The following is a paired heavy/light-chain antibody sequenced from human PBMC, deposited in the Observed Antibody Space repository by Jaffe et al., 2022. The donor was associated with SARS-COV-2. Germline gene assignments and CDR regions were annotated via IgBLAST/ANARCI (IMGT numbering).Heavy chain of an antibody. CDR3: ARDSHLVRYGGYGRDYYYGMDV. Sequence: QVQLVQSGAEVKKPGSSVKVSCKASGGTFSSYAISWVRQAPGQGLEWMGGIIPIFGTANYAQKFQGRVTITADESTSTAYMELSSLRSEDTAVYYCARDSHLVRYGGYGRDYYYGMDVWGQGTTVTVSS. D-gene: IGHD5-12*01. J-gene: IGHJ6*02. V-gene: IGHV1-69*01. CDR2: IIPIFGTA. CDR1: GGTFSSYA.
Light chain of an antibody. Sequence: DIVMTQSPDSLAVSLGERATINCKSSQSVLYSSNNKNYLAWYQQKPGQPPKLLIYWASTRESGVPDRFSGSGSGTDFTLTISSLQAEDVAVYYCQQYYSTSRTFGQGTKVEIK. CDR1: QSVLYSSNNKNY. CDR3: QQYYSTSRT. V-gene: IGKV4-1*01. J-gene: IGKJ1*01. CDR2: WAS.